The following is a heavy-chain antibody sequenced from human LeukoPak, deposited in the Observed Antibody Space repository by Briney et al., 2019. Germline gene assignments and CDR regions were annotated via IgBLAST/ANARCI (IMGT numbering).Heavy chain of an antibody. J-gene: IGHJ4*02. Sequence: RPGRSLRLSCAASGFTFSSYGMHWVRQAPGKGLEWVAFIRYDGSNKYYADSVKGRFTISRDNSKNTLYLQMNSLRAEDTAVYYCARMQGQLVPDGDYWGQGTLVTVSS. CDR2: IRYDGSNK. CDR3: ARMQGQLVPDGDY. D-gene: IGHD6-6*01. V-gene: IGHV3-30*02. CDR1: GFTFSSYG.